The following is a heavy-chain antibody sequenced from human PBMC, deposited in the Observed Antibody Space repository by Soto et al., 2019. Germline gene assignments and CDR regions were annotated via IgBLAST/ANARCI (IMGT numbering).Heavy chain of an antibody. Sequence: XSVKVSFKASGYPFTGYYVHWVRQAPGQGLEWMGWINPNSGGTNYAQKFQGRVTMTRDTSISTAYMELSRLRSDDTAVYYCARETGTVNWFDPWGQGTLVTVSS. J-gene: IGHJ5*02. CDR3: ARETGTVNWFDP. CDR1: GYPFTGYY. D-gene: IGHD1-7*01. CDR2: INPNSGGT. V-gene: IGHV1-2*02.